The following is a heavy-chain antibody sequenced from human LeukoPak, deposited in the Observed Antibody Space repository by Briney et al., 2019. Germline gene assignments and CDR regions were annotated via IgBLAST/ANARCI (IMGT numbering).Heavy chain of an antibody. Sequence: GGSLRLSCAASGFTFSSYEMNWVRQAPGKGLEWVSHISSSGSTIYYADSEKGRFTISRDNAKNSLYLQMNSLRAEDTAVYYCALPRGAYYDSSGSLFDYWGQGTLVTVSS. CDR2: ISSSGSTI. D-gene: IGHD3-22*01. CDR3: ALPRGAYYDSSGSLFDY. CDR1: GFTFSSYE. J-gene: IGHJ4*02. V-gene: IGHV3-48*03.